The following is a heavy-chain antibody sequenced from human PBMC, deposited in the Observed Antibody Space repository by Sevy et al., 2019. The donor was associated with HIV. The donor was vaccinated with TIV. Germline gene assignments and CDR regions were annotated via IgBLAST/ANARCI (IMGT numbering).Heavy chain of an antibody. Sequence: ASVKVSCKASGYTFTGYYMHWVRQAPGQGLEWMGWINPRSGGTNYAQKFQGRATMTRDTSISTAYMELSRLGSDDTAVYYCARVPTMIVVVQGDLNAFDIWGQGTMVTVSS. D-gene: IGHD3-22*01. J-gene: IGHJ3*02. CDR2: INPRSGGT. CDR3: ARVPTMIVVVQGDLNAFDI. CDR1: GYTFTGYY. V-gene: IGHV1-2*02.